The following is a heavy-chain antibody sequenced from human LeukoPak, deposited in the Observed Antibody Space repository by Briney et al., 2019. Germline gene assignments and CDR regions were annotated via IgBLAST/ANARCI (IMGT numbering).Heavy chain of an antibody. V-gene: IGHV1-2*02. CDR3: ARGRGTTSSNFDY. CDR2: INPNNGGT. J-gene: IGHJ4*02. Sequence: ASVKVSCKASVYTFTGYYMHWVRQAPGHGLEWMGGINPNNGGTNYAQKFQGRVTITRDTPSRTAYMEMRRLTSADTAVYYCARGRGTTSSNFDYWGQGPLVTVSS. D-gene: IGHD2-2*01. CDR1: VYTFTGYY.